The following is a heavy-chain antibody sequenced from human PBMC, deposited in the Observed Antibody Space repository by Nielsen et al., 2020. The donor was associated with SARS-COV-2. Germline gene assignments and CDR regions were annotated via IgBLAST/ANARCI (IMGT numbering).Heavy chain of an antibody. CDR3: ARDVAGSSPVGGFDY. CDR2: ISYDGSNK. J-gene: IGHJ4*02. CDR1: GFTFSSYA. D-gene: IGHD6-13*01. Sequence: GGSLRLSCAASGFTFSSYAMHWVRQAPGKGLEWVAVISYDGSNKYYADSVKGRFTISRDNSKNTLYLQMNSLRAEDTAVYYCARDVAGSSPVGGFDYWGQGTLVTVSS. V-gene: IGHV3-30-3*01.